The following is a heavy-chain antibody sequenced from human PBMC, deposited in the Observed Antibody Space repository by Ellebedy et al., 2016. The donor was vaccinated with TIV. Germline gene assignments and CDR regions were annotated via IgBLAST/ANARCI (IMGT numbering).Heavy chain of an antibody. J-gene: IGHJ4*02. CDR1: GFTFSNFY. CDR2: IKQDGSER. V-gene: IGHV3-7*01. D-gene: IGHD2-15*01. CDR3: ARELNGGPDY. Sequence: GESLKISCAASGFTFSNFYMAWVRQAPGKGLEWVANIKQDGSERYYADSVKGRFTISKDNARNALYLQMNNLRAEDTAVYYCARELNGGPDYWGQGTLVTVPS.